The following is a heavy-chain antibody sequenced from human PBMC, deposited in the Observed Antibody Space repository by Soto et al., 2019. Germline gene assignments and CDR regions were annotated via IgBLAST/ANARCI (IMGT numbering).Heavy chain of an antibody. CDR2: ISGSGVNT. CDR3: TKRVQSSSSADY. CDR1: GFAFSTYA. J-gene: IGHJ4*02. D-gene: IGHD6-6*01. V-gene: IGHV3-23*01. Sequence: GGSLRLSCAASGFAFSTYAMSWVRQAPGKGLEWVSLISGSGVNTYYEDSVKGRFTISRDNSKNTLYLQMDSLRVEDTAVYYCTKRVQSSSSADYWGQGTLVTVSS.